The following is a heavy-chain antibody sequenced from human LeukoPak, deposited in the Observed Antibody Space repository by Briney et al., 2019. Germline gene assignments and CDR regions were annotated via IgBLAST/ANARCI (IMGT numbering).Heavy chain of an antibody. D-gene: IGHD7-27*01. CDR3: ARRRLGIGFDP. V-gene: IGHV3-48*03. Sequence: GGSLRLSCAASGFTFSSYEMNWVRQAPGKGLEWVSYISSSGSTIYYADSVKGRFTISRDNAKNSLYLQMNRLRAEDTAVYYCARRRLGIGFDPWGQGTLVTVSS. CDR1: GFTFSSYE. CDR2: ISSSGSTI. J-gene: IGHJ5*02.